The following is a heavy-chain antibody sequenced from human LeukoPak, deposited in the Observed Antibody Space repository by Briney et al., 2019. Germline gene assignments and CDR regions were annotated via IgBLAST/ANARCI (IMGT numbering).Heavy chain of an antibody. CDR3: ARLDYDILTGYSYYYYYMDV. V-gene: IGHV4-39*01. J-gene: IGHJ6*03. D-gene: IGHD3-9*01. CDR1: GGSISSSSYY. Sequence: KTSETLSLTCTVSGGSISSSSYYWGWIRQPPGKGLEWIGSIYYSGSTYYNPSLKSRVTISVDTSKNQFSLKLSSVTAADTAVYYCARLDYDILTGYSYYYYYMDVWGKGTTVTVSS. CDR2: IYYSGST.